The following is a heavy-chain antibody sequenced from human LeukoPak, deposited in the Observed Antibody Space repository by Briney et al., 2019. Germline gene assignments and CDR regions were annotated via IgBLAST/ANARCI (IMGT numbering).Heavy chain of an antibody. Sequence: PGGSLRLSCAASGFTFSSYSMNWVRQAPGKGLEWVSGINWNGGSTGYADSVKGRFTISRDNAKNSLYLQMNSLRAEDTALYYCARALLYCSSTSCSFDYWGQGTLVTVSS. V-gene: IGHV3-20*04. CDR3: ARALLYCSSTSCSFDY. CDR1: GFTFSSYS. CDR2: INWNGGST. D-gene: IGHD2-2*01. J-gene: IGHJ4*02.